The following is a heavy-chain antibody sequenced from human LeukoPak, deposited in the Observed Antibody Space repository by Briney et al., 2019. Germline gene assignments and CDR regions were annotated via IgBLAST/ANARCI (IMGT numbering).Heavy chain of an antibody. CDR1: GGSISSYY. CDR3: ASRIAAAGNNWFDP. Sequence: SETLSLTCTVSGGSISSYYWSWIRQPAGKGLEWIGRIYTSGSTNYSPSLKSRVTMSVDTSKNQFSLKLSSVTAADTAVYYCASRIAAAGNNWFDPWGQGTLVTVSS. D-gene: IGHD6-13*01. CDR2: IYTSGST. V-gene: IGHV4-4*07. J-gene: IGHJ5*02.